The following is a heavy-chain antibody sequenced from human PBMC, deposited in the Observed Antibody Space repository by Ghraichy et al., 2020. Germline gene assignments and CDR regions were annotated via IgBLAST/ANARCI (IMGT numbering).Heavy chain of an antibody. CDR3: ARAGDEDTVGVREAFDM. CDR1: GFTFSTYC. Sequence: GGSLRLSCAASGFTFSTYCMHWVRQAPGKGLVWVSRISTDGRTTSYADSVKGRFTISRDNAKNTLYLQMNSLRAEDTAVYYCARAGDEDTVGVREAFDMWGQGTMVPVSS. CDR2: ISTDGRTT. D-gene: IGHD1-26*01. J-gene: IGHJ3*02. V-gene: IGHV3-74*01.